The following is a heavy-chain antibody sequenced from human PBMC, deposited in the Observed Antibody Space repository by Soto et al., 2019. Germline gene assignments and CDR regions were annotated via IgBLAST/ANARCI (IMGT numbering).Heavy chain of an antibody. CDR3: ARDPTGAAATGY. D-gene: IGHD6-13*01. J-gene: IGHJ4*02. CDR2: IYSGGST. CDR1: GFTVSSKY. Sequence: GGALRLPCGASGFTVSSKYMSWGRQAPGKGLEWVSVIYSGGSTYYADSVKGRFTISRDNSKNSLYLQMNSLRAEDTAVYYCARDPTGAAATGYWGQRTLVTVSS. V-gene: IGHV3-66*01.